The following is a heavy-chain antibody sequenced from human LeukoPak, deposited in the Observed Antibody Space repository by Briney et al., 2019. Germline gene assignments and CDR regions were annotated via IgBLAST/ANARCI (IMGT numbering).Heavy chain of an antibody. CDR1: GFTFTNYW. CDR2: IREDGGDI. D-gene: IGHD6-13*01. J-gene: IGHJ6*03. V-gene: IGHV3-7*03. CDR3: ARGLQQLWYYYYMDV. Sequence: LGGSLRLSCAASGFTFTNYWMSWVRQAPGKGPEWVAMIREDGGDIYYVDSVKGRFTISRDNAKNSLFLQMNSLRAEDTAVYYCARGLQQLWYYYYMDVWGKGTTVTVSS.